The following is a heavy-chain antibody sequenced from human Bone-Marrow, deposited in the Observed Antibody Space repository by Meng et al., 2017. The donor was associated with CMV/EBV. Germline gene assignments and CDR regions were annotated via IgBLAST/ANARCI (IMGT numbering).Heavy chain of an antibody. CDR3: ATRGDYYGSGTYAFDI. Sequence: GFTCSSYAMHWVRQAPGKGLEWVAVISYDGSNKYYADSVKGRFTISRDNSKNTLYLQMNSLRAEDTAVYYCATRGDYYGSGTYAFDIWGQGTMVTVSS. CDR1: GFTCSSYA. V-gene: IGHV3-30*04. CDR2: ISYDGSNK. D-gene: IGHD3-10*01. J-gene: IGHJ3*02.